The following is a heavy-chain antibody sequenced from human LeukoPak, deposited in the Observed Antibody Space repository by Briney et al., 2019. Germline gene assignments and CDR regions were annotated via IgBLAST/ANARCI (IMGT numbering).Heavy chain of an antibody. CDR1: GFPFSSFA. Sequence: GGSLRLSCAASGFPFSSFAMHLVRQAPDKGLEWVAMISFDGNHIYYRDSVKGRFTISRDNSKNTMSLQMNSLRPADTALYFCARGEGIGNLDYWGQGSLVTVSS. CDR3: ARGEGIGNLDY. D-gene: IGHD1-14*01. J-gene: IGHJ4*02. V-gene: IGHV3-30-3*01. CDR2: ISFDGNHI.